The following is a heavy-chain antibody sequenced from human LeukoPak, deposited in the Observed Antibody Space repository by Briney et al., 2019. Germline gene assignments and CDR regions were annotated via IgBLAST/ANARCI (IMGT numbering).Heavy chain of an antibody. CDR2: INHSGST. Sequence: SETLSLTCAVYGGSFSGYYWSWIRQPPGKGLEWIGEINHSGSTNYNPSLKSRVTISVDTSKNQFSLKLSSVTAADTAVYYCARGGGYCSSTSCYTFDNWFDPWGQGTLVTVSS. CDR1: GGSFSGYY. D-gene: IGHD2-2*02. J-gene: IGHJ5*02. V-gene: IGHV4-34*01. CDR3: ARGGGYCSSTSCYTFDNWFDP.